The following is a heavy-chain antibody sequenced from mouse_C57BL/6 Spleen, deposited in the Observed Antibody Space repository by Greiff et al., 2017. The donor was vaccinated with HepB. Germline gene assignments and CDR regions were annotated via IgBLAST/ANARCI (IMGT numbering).Heavy chain of an antibody. Sequence: EVKLMESGGDLVKPGGSLKLSCAASGFTFSSYGMSWVRQTPDKRLEWVATISSGGSYTYYPDSVKGRFTISRDNAKNTLYLQMSSLKSEDTAMYYCARHLFYYFDYWGQGTTLTVSS. CDR2: ISSGGSYT. J-gene: IGHJ2*01. CDR1: GFTFSSYG. V-gene: IGHV5-6*01. CDR3: ARHLFYYFDY.